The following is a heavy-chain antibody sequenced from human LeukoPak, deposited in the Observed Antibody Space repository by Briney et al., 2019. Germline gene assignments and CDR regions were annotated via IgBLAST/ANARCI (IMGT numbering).Heavy chain of an antibody. D-gene: IGHD6-6*01. CDR1: GGSISSGSYY. CDR2: IYTSGST. V-gene: IGHV4-61*02. J-gene: IGHJ4*02. Sequence: PSETLSLTCTVSGGSISSGSYYWSWIRQPAGKGLEWIGRIYTSGSTNYNPSLKSRVTISVDTSKNQFSLKLSTVTAADTAVYYCASSIAAFFDHWCQGTLATVSS. CDR3: ASSIAAFFDH.